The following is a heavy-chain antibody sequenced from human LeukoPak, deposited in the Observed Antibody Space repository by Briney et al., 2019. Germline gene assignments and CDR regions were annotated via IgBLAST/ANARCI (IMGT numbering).Heavy chain of an antibody. J-gene: IGHJ6*02. CDR2: ISHDGSNH. CDR1: GSTFSNYA. Sequence: PGTSLRLSCAASGSTFSNYAMHWVRQAPDKGLEWVAVISHDGSNHYYADSVRGRFTISRDTSKNTLYMHMNSLRDEDTAVYYCARDNYYGSGSYYYYGMDVWGQGTTVTVCS. V-gene: IGHV3-30-3*01. CDR3: ARDNYYGSGSYYYYGMDV. D-gene: IGHD3-10*01.